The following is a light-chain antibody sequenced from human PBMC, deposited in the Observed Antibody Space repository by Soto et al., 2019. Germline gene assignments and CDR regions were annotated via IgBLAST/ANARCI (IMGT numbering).Light chain of an antibody. CDR1: SSDVGGYNY. Sequence: QSALTQPASVSGSPGQSITISCTGTSSDVGGYNYVSWYQHHPGKAPKLMIYEVSNRPSGVSYRFSGSKSGNTASLTISGLQAEDEADYDCNSYTVSGIVFGTGTKVTVL. CDR2: EVS. CDR3: NSYTVSGIV. V-gene: IGLV2-14*01. J-gene: IGLJ1*01.